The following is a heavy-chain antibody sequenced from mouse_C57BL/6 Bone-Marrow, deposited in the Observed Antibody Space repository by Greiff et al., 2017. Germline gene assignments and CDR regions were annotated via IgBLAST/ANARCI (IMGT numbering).Heavy chain of an antibody. CDR1: GFSLTSYG. D-gene: IGHD2-5*01. CDR2: IWSGGST. Sequence: QVQLKESGPGLVQPSQSLSITCTVSGFSLTSYGVHWVRQSPGKGLEWLGVIWSGGSTDYNAAFISRLSISKDNSKSQVFFKMNSLQADDTAIYYCARKEVYSNLYAMDYWGQGTSVTVSS. V-gene: IGHV2-2*01. J-gene: IGHJ4*01. CDR3: ARKEVYSNLYAMDY.